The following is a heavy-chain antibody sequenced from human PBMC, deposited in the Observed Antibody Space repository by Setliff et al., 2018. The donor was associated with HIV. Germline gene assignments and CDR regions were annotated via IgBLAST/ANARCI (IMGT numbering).Heavy chain of an antibody. V-gene: IGHV3-23*01. Sequence: ASVKVSCKASGGTFGIYGISWVRQPPGKGLEWVSGVSGSGGFTSYADSVKGRFTISRHNSKNTLYLHMNSLRAEDTAVYYCAKDTLGSGSYYNAVDYWGQGTLVTVSS. CDR3: AKDTLGSGSYYNAVDY. J-gene: IGHJ4*02. CDR1: GGTFGIYG. D-gene: IGHD3-10*01. CDR2: VSGSGGFT.